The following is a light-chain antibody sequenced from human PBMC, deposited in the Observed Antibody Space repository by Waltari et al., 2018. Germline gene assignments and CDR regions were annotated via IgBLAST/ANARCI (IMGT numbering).Light chain of an antibody. CDR3: QQYDDSSVT. CDR2: GAS. J-gene: IGKJ4*01. Sequence: EIVLTQSPGTLSLSPGERATLSCRASQTISGSWLTWYQQKPGQAPRLVIYGASIRATGIPDRFSGSGSGTDFTLTISRLEPEDFAVYYCQQYDDSSVTFGGGTKVEIK. V-gene: IGKV3-20*01. CDR1: QTISGSW.